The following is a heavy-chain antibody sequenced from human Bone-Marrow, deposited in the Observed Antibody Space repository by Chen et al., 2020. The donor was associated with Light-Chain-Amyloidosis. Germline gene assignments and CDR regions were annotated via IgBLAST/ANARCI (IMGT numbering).Heavy chain of an antibody. J-gene: IGHJ3*02. CDR2: INHRGST. V-gene: IGHV4-34*01. CDR3: ARNLWFYAFDI. D-gene: IGHD3-10*01. Sequence: QVQLQQWGAGLLKPSETLSLTCAVYGGSFSGYYWSWIRQPPGKGLEWIGEINHRGSTNYNPSLKSRVTISVDTSKNQFSLKLSSVTAADTAVYYCARNLWFYAFDIWGQGTMVTVSS. CDR1: GGSFSGYY.